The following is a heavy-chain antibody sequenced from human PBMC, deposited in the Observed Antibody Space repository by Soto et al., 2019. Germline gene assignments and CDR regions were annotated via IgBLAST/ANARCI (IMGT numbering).Heavy chain of an antibody. CDR2: INRYGST. Sequence: QVQLQQWGAGLLKPSETLSLTCAVYGESFSDYYWNWIRQPLGKGLEWIGEINRYGSTNYNPSLKSRVTISIDTSKNQFSLKLSSVTAADTAVYYCARWGYCNTTSCFDYWGQGTLVTVSS. J-gene: IGHJ4*02. CDR3: ARWGYCNTTSCFDY. CDR1: GESFSDYY. D-gene: IGHD2-2*01. V-gene: IGHV4-34*01.